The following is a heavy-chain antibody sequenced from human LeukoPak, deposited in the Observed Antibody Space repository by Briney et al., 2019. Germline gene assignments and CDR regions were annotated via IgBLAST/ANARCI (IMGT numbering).Heavy chain of an antibody. CDR1: GGSFSGYY. CDR2: INHSGST. V-gene: IGHV4-34*01. CDR3: ARLVGATGGY. Sequence: SETLSLTCAVYGGSFSGYYWSWIRHPPGKGLEWIGEINHSGSTNYNPSLKSRVTISVDTSKNQFSLKLSSVTAADTAVYYCARLVGATGGYWGQGTLVTVSS. D-gene: IGHD1-26*01. J-gene: IGHJ4*02.